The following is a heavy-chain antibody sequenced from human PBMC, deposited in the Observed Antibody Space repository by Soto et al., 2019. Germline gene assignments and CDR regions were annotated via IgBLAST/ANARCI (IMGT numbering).Heavy chain of an antibody. D-gene: IGHD6-19*01. J-gene: IGHJ2*01. CDR1: GYNFINYG. V-gene: IGHV1-18*01. Sequence: QVQLVQSGPEVKKPGASVKVSCKASGYNFINYGINWVRQAPGQGLEWMGWINAYNGNTNYAQKLQSRVTITTDRSTRTAYMELRSLRSDDTPVYYCARRSGALAGIAIQDWYFALWGRGTLVTVSS. CDR2: INAYNGNT. CDR3: ARRSGALAGIAIQDWYFAL.